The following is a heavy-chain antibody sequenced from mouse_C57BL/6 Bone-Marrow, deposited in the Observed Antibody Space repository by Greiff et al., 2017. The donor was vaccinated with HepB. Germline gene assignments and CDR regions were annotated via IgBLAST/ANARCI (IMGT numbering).Heavy chain of an antibody. Sequence: EVQRVESGGGLVKPGGSLKLSCAASGFTFSDYGMHWVRQAPEKGLEWVAYISSGSSTIYYADTVKGRFTISRDHAKNTLFLQMTSLRSEDTAMYYCARDYGSSYDWYFDVWGTGTTVTVSS. V-gene: IGHV5-17*01. CDR1: GFTFSDYG. J-gene: IGHJ1*03. D-gene: IGHD1-1*01. CDR2: ISSGSSTI. CDR3: ARDYGSSYDWYFDV.